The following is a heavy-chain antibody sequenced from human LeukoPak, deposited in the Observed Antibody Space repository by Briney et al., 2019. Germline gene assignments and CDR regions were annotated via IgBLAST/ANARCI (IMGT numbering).Heavy chain of an antibody. V-gene: IGHV1-46*01. J-gene: IGHJ4*02. CDR3: ARGGAAGTISDY. CDR1: GYTPTADY. CDR2: INPSGGST. D-gene: IGHD6-13*01. Sequence: RWASVKVSCKASGYTPTADYMPWVREAPGQGLRWMGIINPSGGSTSYAQKFQGRVTMTRDTSTSTVYMELSSLRSEDTAVYYCARGGAAGTISDYWGQGTLVTVSS.